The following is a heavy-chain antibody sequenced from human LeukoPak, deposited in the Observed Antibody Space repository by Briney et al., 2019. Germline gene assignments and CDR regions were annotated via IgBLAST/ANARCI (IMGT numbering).Heavy chain of an antibody. J-gene: IGHJ4*02. Sequence: PGGSLTLSCAASGFTFSSYWMHWLRQPPGKGLVWVWGINSDGSSTTYVDSVHGRFTISRADSKNTLFLQMNSLKTEDTAVYYCTTISFDPSNAYWGQGTLVTVSS. V-gene: IGHV3-74*01. CDR3: TTISFDPSNAY. CDR1: GFTFSSYW. D-gene: IGHD5-24*01. CDR2: INSDGSST.